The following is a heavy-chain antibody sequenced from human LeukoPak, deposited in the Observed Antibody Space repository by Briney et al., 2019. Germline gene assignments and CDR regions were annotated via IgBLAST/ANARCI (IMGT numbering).Heavy chain of an antibody. Sequence: PGGSLRLSCAASGFTFNRNAISWVRQAPGKGLEWVSTIGGSGDKTFYADSVKGRFTISRDNSKYMVHLQMNSLTGEDTALYYCVRRGDASSGWGDHDFWGQGALVTVSS. D-gene: IGHD6-19*01. J-gene: IGHJ4*02. CDR2: IGGSGDKT. CDR3: VRRGDASSGWGDHDF. V-gene: IGHV3-23*01. CDR1: GFTFNRNA.